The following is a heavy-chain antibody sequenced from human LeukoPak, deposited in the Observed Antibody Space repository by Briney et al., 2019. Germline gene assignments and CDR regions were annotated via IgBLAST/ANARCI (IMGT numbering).Heavy chain of an antibody. J-gene: IGHJ4*02. CDR1: GSSISSSSYY. D-gene: IGHD6-6*01. CDR2: IYYSGST. Sequence: SETLSLTCTVSGSSISSSSYYWGWIRQPPGKGLEWIGSIYYSGSTYYNPSLKSRVTISVDTSKNQFSLKLSSVTAADTAVYYCASSGYSSSLTFGYWGQGTLVTVSS. CDR3: ASSGYSSSLTFGY. V-gene: IGHV4-39*07.